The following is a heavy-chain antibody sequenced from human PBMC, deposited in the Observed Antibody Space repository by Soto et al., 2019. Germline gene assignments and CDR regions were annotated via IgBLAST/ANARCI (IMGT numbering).Heavy chain of an antibody. CDR1: GFTFGDFW. CDR2: IKEDGSEK. Sequence: GGSLRLSCAASGFTFGDFWMNWVRQAPGKGLEWVANIKEDGSEKYFLDSVKGRFTISRDNAKNSLYLQINSLRAEDTGVYYCAAIAVAGRSYYYGMDVWGQGTTVTVSS. J-gene: IGHJ6*02. V-gene: IGHV3-7*01. D-gene: IGHD6-19*01. CDR3: AAIAVAGRSYYYGMDV.